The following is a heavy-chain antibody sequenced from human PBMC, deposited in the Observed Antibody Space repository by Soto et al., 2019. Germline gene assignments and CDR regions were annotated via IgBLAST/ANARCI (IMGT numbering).Heavy chain of an antibody. J-gene: IGHJ6*02. CDR1: GYTFTGYY. CDR3: ARGTRAARPYYYYGMDV. D-gene: IGHD6-6*01. Sequence: GASVKXSCKASGYTFTGYYMHWVRQAPGQGLEWMGWINPNSGGTNYAQKFQGWVTMTRDTSISTAYMELSRLRSDDTAVYYCARGTRAARPYYYYGMDVWGQGTTVTVSS. V-gene: IGHV1-2*04. CDR2: INPNSGGT.